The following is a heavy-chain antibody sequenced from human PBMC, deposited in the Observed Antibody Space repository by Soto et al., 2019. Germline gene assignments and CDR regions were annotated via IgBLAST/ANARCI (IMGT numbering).Heavy chain of an antibody. D-gene: IGHD3-22*01. CDR1: GGSISSGGYY. Sequence: PSETLSLTCTVSGGSISSGGYYWSWIRQHPGKGLEWIGYIYSSGSTYYNPSLKSRVSISLDTSKNHFSLNLSSVTAADMAVYYCARDGDGSGYFLDYWGQGTLVNVSS. V-gene: IGHV4-31*03. CDR3: ARDGDGSGYFLDY. J-gene: IGHJ4*02. CDR2: IYSSGST.